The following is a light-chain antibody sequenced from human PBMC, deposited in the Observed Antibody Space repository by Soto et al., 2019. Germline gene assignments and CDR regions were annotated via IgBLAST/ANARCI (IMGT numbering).Light chain of an antibody. V-gene: IGLV2-14*01. CDR2: EVS. Sequence: QSALTQPASVSGSPGQSITISCTGTNSDVGGYNYVSWYQQHPGKVPKLMISEVSNRPSGVSNRFSGSKSGNTASLTISGLQAEDEADYYCSSYTDSSNYVFGTGTKVTVL. J-gene: IGLJ1*01. CDR1: NSDVGGYNY. CDR3: SSYTDSSNYV.